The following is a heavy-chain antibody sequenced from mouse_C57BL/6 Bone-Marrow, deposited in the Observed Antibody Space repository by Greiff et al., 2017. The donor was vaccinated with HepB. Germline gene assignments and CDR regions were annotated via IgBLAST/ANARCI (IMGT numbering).Heavy chain of an antibody. V-gene: IGHV1-52*01. J-gene: IGHJ4*01. CDR1: GYTFTSYW. CDR3: ARGLLPDSYAMDY. D-gene: IGHD2-3*01. Sequence: QVQLRQPGAELVRPGSSVKLSCKASGYTFTSYWMHWVKQRPIQGLEWIGNIDPSDSETHYNQKFKDKATLTVDKSSSTAYMQLSSLTSEDSAVYYCARGLLPDSYAMDYWGQGTSVTVSS. CDR2: IDPSDSET.